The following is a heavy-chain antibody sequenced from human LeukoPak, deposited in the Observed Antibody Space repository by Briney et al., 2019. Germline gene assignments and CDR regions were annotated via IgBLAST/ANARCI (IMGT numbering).Heavy chain of an antibody. J-gene: IGHJ4*02. CDR3: ARSTGSTMFIDY. Sequence: PSETPSLTCAVYGGSFSGYYWSWIRQPPGKGLEWIGEINHSGSTNYNPSLKSRVTISVDTSKNQFSLKLSSVTAADTAVYYCARSTGSTMFIDYWGQGTLVTVSS. D-gene: IGHD3-10*02. V-gene: IGHV4-34*01. CDR2: INHSGST. CDR1: GGSFSGYY.